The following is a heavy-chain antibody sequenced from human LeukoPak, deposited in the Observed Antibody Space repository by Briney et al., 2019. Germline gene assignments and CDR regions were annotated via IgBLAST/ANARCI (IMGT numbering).Heavy chain of an antibody. CDR2: INNRGTT. V-gene: IGHV4-34*01. J-gene: IGHJ6*03. CDR1: GGSLSPHY. D-gene: IGHD5-18*01. Sequence: SETLSLTCAVSGGSLSPHYWSWIRRPLGKGLEWIGEINNRGTTNYSSSLRGRATISVDTSKNQFSLRLTSVTAADTAVYYCARDSPDGYTSGHHFYYMDVWGNGTTVTVSS. CDR3: ARDSPDGYTSGHHFYYMDV.